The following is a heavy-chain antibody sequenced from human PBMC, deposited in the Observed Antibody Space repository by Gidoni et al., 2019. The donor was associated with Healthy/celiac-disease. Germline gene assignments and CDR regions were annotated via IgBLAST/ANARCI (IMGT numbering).Heavy chain of an antibody. Sequence: QVQLVESGGGVVQPGGSLRLSCAASGFTFSSYGMHWVRQAPGKGLEWVAFIRYDGSNKYYADSVKGRFTISRDNSKNTLYLQMNSLRAEDTAVYYCAKFSHGDYEGYWGQGTLVTVSS. CDR1: GFTFSSYG. CDR3: AKFSHGDYEGY. CDR2: IRYDGSNK. V-gene: IGHV3-30*02. D-gene: IGHD4-17*01. J-gene: IGHJ4*02.